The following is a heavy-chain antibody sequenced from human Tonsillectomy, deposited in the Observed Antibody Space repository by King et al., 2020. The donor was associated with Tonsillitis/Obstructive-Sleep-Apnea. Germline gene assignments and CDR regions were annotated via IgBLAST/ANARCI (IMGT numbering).Heavy chain of an antibody. CDR1: GFTFSTYA. Sequence: HVQLVESGGGVVQPGRSLRLSCEASGFTFSTYAMHWVRQAPGKGLEWVAVISYDGSNKYYADSVKGRFTISRDNSKNTLYLQMNSLRAEDTAVYYCATRLGRRSLWVAATIFAGGYMDVWGKGTTVTVSS. CDR3: ATRLGRRSLWVAATIFAGGYMDV. CDR2: ISYDGSNK. V-gene: IGHV3-30*14. D-gene: IGHD3-3*01. J-gene: IGHJ6*03.